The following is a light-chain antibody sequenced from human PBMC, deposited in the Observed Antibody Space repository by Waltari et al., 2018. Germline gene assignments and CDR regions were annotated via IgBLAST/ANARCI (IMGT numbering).Light chain of an antibody. J-gene: IGKJ5*01. CDR3: QHRSNWWT. Sequence: ELVLTQSPATLSLSPGERATLSCRASQSVTTYLAWYQQKPGQAPRLLIYDASNRATGIPARFSGSGSGPDFTLTISSLETEDFAVYYCQHRSNWWTFGQGTRLEIK. CDR2: DAS. CDR1: QSVTTY. V-gene: IGKV3-11*01.